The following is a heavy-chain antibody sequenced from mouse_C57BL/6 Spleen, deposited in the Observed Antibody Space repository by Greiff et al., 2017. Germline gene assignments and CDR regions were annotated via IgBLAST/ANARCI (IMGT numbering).Heavy chain of an antibody. V-gene: IGHV5-4*01. CDR3: AREAYGY. D-gene: IGHD1-1*01. J-gene: IGHJ2*01. CDR2: ISDGGSYT. CDR1: GFTFSSYA. Sequence: EVMLVESGGGLVKPGGSLKLSCAASGFTFSSYAMSWVRQTPGKRLEWVATISDGGSYTYYPDNVKGRFTISRDNAKNNLYLQMSHLKSEDTAMYYCAREAYGYWGQGTTLTVSS.